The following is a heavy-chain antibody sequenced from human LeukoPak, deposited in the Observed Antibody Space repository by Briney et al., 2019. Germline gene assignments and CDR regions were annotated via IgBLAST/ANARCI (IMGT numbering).Heavy chain of an antibody. CDR1: GFTFSSYS. Sequence: GGSLRLSCAASGFTFSSYSMNWVRQAPGKGLEWVSSISTGSSYIYYADSVRGRFTISRDNAKNLLYLQMNSLRAEDTAVYYCAKDPLGGSGSYDCYYYGMDVWGQGTTVTVSS. D-gene: IGHD3-10*01. CDR3: AKDPLGGSGSYDCYYYGMDV. V-gene: IGHV3-21*04. J-gene: IGHJ6*02. CDR2: ISTGSSYI.